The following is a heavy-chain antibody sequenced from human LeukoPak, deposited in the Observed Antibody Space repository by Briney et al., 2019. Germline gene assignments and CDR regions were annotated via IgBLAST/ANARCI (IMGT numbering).Heavy chain of an antibody. V-gene: IGHV3-7*01. J-gene: IGHJ4*02. CDR3: ARVTPGSLTIFGVASFDY. D-gene: IGHD3-3*01. CDR2: IKQDGSEK. CDR1: GFTVSSYW. Sequence: GGSLRLSCAASGFTVSSYWMSWVRQAPGKGLEWVANIKQDGSEKYYVDSVKGRFTISRDNAKNSLYLQMHSLRAEDTAVYYCARVTPGSLTIFGVASFDYWGQGTLDTVSS.